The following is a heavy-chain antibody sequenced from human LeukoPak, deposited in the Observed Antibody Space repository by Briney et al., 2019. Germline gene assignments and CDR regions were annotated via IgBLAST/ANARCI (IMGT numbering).Heavy chain of an antibody. CDR3: ARAENAAYYDSSGYYVHYYYYYYMDV. J-gene: IGHJ6*03. Sequence: GGSLRLSCAASGFTFNNYNMNWVRQTPGKGLEWVSSITRDSIYTFYADSVRGRFTISRDNAKNSLYLQMNSLRAEDTALYYCARAENAAYYDSSGYYVHYYYYYYMDVWGKGTTVTVSS. CDR1: GFTFNNYN. CDR2: ITRDSIYT. V-gene: IGHV3-21*04. D-gene: IGHD3-22*01.